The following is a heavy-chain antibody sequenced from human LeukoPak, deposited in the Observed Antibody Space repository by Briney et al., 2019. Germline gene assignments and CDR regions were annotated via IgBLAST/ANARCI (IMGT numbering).Heavy chain of an antibody. V-gene: IGHV4-61*02. J-gene: IGHJ4*02. CDR2: IYTSGST. CDR1: GGSISSGNYY. CDR3: ARRGEY. Sequence: PSQTLTLTCSVSGGSISSGNYYWNWIRQPAGKGLEWIGRIYTSGSTDYNPSLKSRVTISVDTSKNQFSLKLSSVTAADTAVYYCARRGEYWGQGTLVTVSS.